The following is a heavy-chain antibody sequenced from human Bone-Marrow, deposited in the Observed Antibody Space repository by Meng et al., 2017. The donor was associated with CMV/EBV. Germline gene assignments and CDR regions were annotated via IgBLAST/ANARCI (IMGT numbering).Heavy chain of an antibody. D-gene: IGHD3-3*01. V-gene: IGHV3-7*01. CDR3: ARNIRGITIFGVVTHFDY. CDR1: GFTFSSYW. Sequence: GESLKISCAASGFTFSSYWMSWVRQAPGKGLEWVANIKQDGSEKYYVDSVKGRFTISRDNAKNSLYLQMNSLRAEDTAVYYCARNIRGITIFGVVTHFDYWGQGNLVTVSS. CDR2: IKQDGSEK. J-gene: IGHJ4*02.